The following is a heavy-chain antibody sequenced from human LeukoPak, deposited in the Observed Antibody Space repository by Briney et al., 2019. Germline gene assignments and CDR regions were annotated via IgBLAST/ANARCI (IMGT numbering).Heavy chain of an antibody. V-gene: IGHV3-48*03. CDR2: ISGSGRTI. Sequence: PGGSLRLSCAASGFTFSTYEMNWVRQAPGKGLEWVSCISGSGRTIYYADSVKGRFTISRDNSENTLYLQMNSLRAEDTAVYYCARDTYCDYWGQGTLVTVSS. CDR1: GFTFSTYE. D-gene: IGHD2-21*01. J-gene: IGHJ4*02. CDR3: ARDTYCDY.